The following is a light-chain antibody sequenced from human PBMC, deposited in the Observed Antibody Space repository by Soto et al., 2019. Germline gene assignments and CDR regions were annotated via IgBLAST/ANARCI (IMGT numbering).Light chain of an antibody. CDR3: AAWDDSLNGRV. Sequence: QSALTQPPSASGTPGQRVTISCSGSSSNIGSNTVTWYQQLPGTAPKLLFYTDNQRPSGVPGRFSGSKSGTSASLAISGLQSEDEAEYYCAAWDDSLNGRVFGGGTKLTVL. J-gene: IGLJ3*02. CDR2: TDN. CDR1: SSNIGSNT. V-gene: IGLV1-44*01.